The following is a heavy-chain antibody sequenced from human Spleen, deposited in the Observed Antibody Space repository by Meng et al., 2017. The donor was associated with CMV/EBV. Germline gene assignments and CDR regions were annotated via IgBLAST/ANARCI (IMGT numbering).Heavy chain of an antibody. CDR1: GFTFSSYA. CDR2: ISSNGGST. CDR3: ARDRGSYYVS. J-gene: IGHJ5*02. D-gene: IGHD1-26*01. V-gene: IGHV3-64*02. Sequence: GESLKISCTASGFTFSSYAMHWVRQAPGKGLDYVSAISSNGGSTYYADSVKGRFTISRDNSKNTLYLQMGSLRAEDMAVYYCARDRGSYYVSWGQGTLVTVSS.